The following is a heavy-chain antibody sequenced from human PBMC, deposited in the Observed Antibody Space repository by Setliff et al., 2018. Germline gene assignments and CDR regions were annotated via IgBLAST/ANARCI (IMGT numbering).Heavy chain of an antibody. CDR1: GGSFNVYF. CDR3: RQAVVGRDVFDI. V-gene: IGHV4-34*01. J-gene: IGHJ3*02. Sequence: SETLSLTCAVYGGSFNVYFWSWIRQPPGKGLEWIGEISHSGSTNYNPSFKGRVTISVDTSKKQFSLTLTSVTAADTALYYCRQAVVGRDVFDIWGQGTVVTVS. CDR2: ISHSGST. D-gene: IGHD1-1*01.